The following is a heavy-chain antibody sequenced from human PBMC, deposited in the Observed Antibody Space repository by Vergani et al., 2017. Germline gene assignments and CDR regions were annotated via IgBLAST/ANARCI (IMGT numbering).Heavy chain of an antibody. CDR2: ISSSSSYI. J-gene: IGHJ4*02. Sequence: EVQLVESGGGLVKPGGSLRLSCAASGFTFSSYSMNWVRQAPGKGLEWVSSISSSSSYIYYADSVKGRFTISRDNSKNTLYLQMNSLRAEDTAVYYCARDLYSGYGKIDYWGQGTLVTVSS. V-gene: IGHV3-21*01. CDR3: ARDLYSGYGKIDY. CDR1: GFTFSSYS. D-gene: IGHD5-12*01.